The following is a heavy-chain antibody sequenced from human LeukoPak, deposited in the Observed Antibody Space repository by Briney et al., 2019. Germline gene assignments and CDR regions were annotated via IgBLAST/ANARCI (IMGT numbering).Heavy chain of an antibody. CDR2: INSDGSST. V-gene: IGHV3-74*01. J-gene: IGHJ4*02. Sequence: GGSLRLSCAASGFTFSSYWMHWVRQAPGKGLVWVSRINSDGSSTSYADSVKGRFTISRDNAKNTLYLQMNSLRAEDTAVYYCAGTVAAVEGYFDYWGQGTLVTVSS. CDR3: AGTVAAVEGYFDY. CDR1: GFTFSSYW. D-gene: IGHD6-19*01.